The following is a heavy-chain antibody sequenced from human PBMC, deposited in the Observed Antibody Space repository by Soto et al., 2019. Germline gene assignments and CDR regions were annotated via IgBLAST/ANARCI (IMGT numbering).Heavy chain of an antibody. CDR2: INQYGIKR. D-gene: IGHD5-12*01. Sequence: GSLRLSCEAYVFTFSSYWMGWVRQAPGKGLEWVSNINQYGIKRYYVDSVKGRFTICRDNAKNSVNLQMNRLRAEVSAVYYGARDPIRGDGYVFDYWGQGALVTVSS. CDR1: VFTFSSYW. V-gene: IGHV3-7*01. J-gene: IGHJ4*02. CDR3: ARDPIRGDGYVFDY.